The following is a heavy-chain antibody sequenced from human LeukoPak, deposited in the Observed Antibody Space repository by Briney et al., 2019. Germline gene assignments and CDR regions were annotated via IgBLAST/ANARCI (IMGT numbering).Heavy chain of an antibody. CDR3: AKSRGYDVSGPLDY. CDR2: ISWDGGST. CDR1: GFTFDDYA. J-gene: IGHJ4*02. Sequence: GGSLRLSCAASGFTFDDYAMHWVRHAPGKGLEWVSLISWDGGSTYYADSVKGRFTISRDNSKNSLYLQMNSLRAEDTALYYCAKSRGYDVSGPLDYWGQGTLVTVSS. D-gene: IGHD6-25*01. V-gene: IGHV3-43D*03.